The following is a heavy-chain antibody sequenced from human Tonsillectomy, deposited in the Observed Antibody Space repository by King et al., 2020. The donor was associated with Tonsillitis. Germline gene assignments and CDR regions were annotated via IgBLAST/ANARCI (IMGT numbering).Heavy chain of an antibody. D-gene: IGHD3-9*01. J-gene: IGHJ6*03. CDR2: IWYGGTNE. CDR1: GFTFSSYG. Sequence: VQLVESGGGVVQPGRSLRLSCAASGFTFSSYGMHWVRQAPGKGLEWVAVIWYGGTNEYYADSVKGRFTISRDNAKNTVYLQMNSMRAEETAVYFCARDRDTISDDYYYYYMDVWGKGTTVTVSS. CDR3: ARDRDTISDDYYYYYMDV. V-gene: IGHV3-33*01.